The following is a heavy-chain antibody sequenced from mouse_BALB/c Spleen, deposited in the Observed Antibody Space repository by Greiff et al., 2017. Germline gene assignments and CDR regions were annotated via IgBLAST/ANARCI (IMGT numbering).Heavy chain of an antibody. CDR1: GFTFSSYA. Sequence: DVKLVESGGGLVKPGGSLKLSCAASGFTFSSYAMSWVRQTPEKRLEWVASISSGGSTYYPDSVKGRFTISRDNARNILYLQMSSLRSEDTAMYYCARGGNYYGSTYAMDYWGQGTSVTVSS. J-gene: IGHJ4*01. D-gene: IGHD1-1*01. CDR2: ISSGGST. V-gene: IGHV5-6-5*01. CDR3: ARGGNYYGSTYAMDY.